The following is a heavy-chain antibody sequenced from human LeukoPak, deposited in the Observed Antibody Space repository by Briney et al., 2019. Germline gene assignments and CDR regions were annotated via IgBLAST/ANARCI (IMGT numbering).Heavy chain of an antibody. D-gene: IGHD5-24*01. Sequence: GGSLRLSCAASGFTFSSYAMHWVRQAPGKGLEWVAVISYDGSNKYYADSVKGRFTISRDNSKNTLYLQMNSLRAEDTAVYYCARKRDGYNEDYWGQGTLVTVSS. V-gene: IGHV3-30-3*01. CDR3: ARKRDGYNEDY. J-gene: IGHJ4*02. CDR1: GFTFSSYA. CDR2: ISYDGSNK.